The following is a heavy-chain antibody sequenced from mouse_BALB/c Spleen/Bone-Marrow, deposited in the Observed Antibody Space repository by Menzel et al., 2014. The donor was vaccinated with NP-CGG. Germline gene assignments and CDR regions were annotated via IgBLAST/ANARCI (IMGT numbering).Heavy chain of an antibody. Sequence: VQLQQSGAELARPGASVKLSCKASGYTFTDYYINWVKQRTGRGLEWIGEIYPGSGNTYYNEKFKGKATLTADKSSSTAYMQLSSLTSEDSAVYFCARRGYFDYWGQGTTLTVSS. CDR3: ARRGYFDY. J-gene: IGHJ2*01. V-gene: IGHV1-77*01. CDR2: IYPGSGNT. CDR1: GYTFTDYY.